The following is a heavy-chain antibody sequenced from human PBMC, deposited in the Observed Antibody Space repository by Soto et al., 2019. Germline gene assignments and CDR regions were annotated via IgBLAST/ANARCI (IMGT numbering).Heavy chain of an antibody. V-gene: IGHV3-30*03. CDR2: ISYDGGER. J-gene: IGHJ4*02. D-gene: IGHD2-21*02. CDR3: ARDLPLYCRGDCNFDF. CDR1: GFIFSRYG. Sequence: PWWSLRLSCVGSGFIFSRYGMHWFRQAPGKGLEWVTGISYDGGERFYADSVKGRFTISRGNSKNRLDLQMSSLRPEDTAVYYCARDLPLYCRGDCNFDFWGQGTLVTVSS.